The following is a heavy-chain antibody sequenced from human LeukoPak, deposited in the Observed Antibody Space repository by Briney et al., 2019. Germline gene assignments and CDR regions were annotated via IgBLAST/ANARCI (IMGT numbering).Heavy chain of an antibody. CDR3: ARSMVRGVITSYYYYYGMDV. CDR2: INPNSGGT. CDR1: GYTFTGYY. J-gene: IGHJ6*02. Sequence: ASVKVSCKASGYTFTGYYMHWVRQAPGQGLEWMGWINPNSGGTNYAQTLPGRVTSPRDTSISTAYMELSRPRCDETAVYYCARSMVRGVITSYYYYYGMDVWGQGATVTVSS. D-gene: IGHD3-10*01. V-gene: IGHV1-2*01.